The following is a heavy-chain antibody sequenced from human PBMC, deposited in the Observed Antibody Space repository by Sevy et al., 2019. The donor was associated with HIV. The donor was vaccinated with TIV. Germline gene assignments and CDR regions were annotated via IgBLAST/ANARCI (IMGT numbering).Heavy chain of an antibody. Sequence: GGSLRLSCAASGFIFSSYGMHWVRQAPGKGLEWVTIISYDGSSTYNEDSVKGRFTISRDNSENILYLQMNSLRTDDTAVYYCVKGGVTWELLDYWGQGTLVTVSS. CDR3: VKGGVTWELLDY. CDR1: GFIFSSYG. J-gene: IGHJ4*02. V-gene: IGHV3-30*18. CDR2: ISYDGSST. D-gene: IGHD1-26*01.